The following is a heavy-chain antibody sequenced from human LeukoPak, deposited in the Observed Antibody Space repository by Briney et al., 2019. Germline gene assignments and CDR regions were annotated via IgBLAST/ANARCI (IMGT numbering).Heavy chain of an antibody. CDR1: GFTFSSYW. CDR3: ARPSAPIVVVTPDAFDI. J-gene: IGHJ3*02. Sequence: PGGSLRLSCAASGFTFSSYWMHWVRQAPGKGLVWVSRINSDGSSTYYADSVKGRFTISRDNSKNTLYLQMNSLRAEDTAVYYCARPSAPIVVVTPDAFDIWGQGTVVTVSS. D-gene: IGHD2-21*02. V-gene: IGHV3-74*01. CDR2: INSDGSST.